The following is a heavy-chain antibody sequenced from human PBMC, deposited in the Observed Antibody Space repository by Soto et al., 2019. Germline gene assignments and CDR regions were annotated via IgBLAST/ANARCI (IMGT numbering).Heavy chain of an antibody. CDR2: IYYSGST. D-gene: IGHD3-3*01. Sequence: SETLSLTCTVSGGSISSYYWSWIRQPPGKGLEWIGYIYYSGSTNYNPSLKSRVTISVDTSKNQFSLKLSSVTAADTAVYYCARNTIFGARYYFDYWGQGTLVTVSS. J-gene: IGHJ4*02. CDR3: ARNTIFGARYYFDY. V-gene: IGHV4-59*01. CDR1: GGSISSYY.